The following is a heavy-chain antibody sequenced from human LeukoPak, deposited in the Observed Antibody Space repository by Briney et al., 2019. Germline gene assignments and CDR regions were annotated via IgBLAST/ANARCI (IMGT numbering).Heavy chain of an antibody. D-gene: IGHD2-2*01. J-gene: IGHJ4*01. CDR1: GFTFSTYW. CDR3: ARGGYQLLWY. CDR2: IKQDGSEK. Sequence: GGSLRLSCAASGFTFSTYWMSWVRQAPGTGLEWVASIKQDGSEKSYVDSVKGRFTISRDNAKNSLYLQMNSLRAEDAAVYYCARGGYQLLWYWGQEPWSPSPQ. V-gene: IGHV3-7*04.